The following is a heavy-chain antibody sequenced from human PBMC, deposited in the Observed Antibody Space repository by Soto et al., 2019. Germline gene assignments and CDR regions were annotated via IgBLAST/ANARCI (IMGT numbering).Heavy chain of an antibody. V-gene: IGHV4-31*03. CDR1: GGSISSGGYY. Sequence: SETLSLTCTVSGGSISSGGYYWSCIRQHPGKGLEWIGYIYYSGSTYYNPSLKSRVTISVDTSKNQFSLKLSSVTAADTAVYYCARNYYGSGIGPGPCGQGTLVTVS. J-gene: IGHJ5*02. CDR2: IYYSGST. D-gene: IGHD3-10*01. CDR3: ARNYYGSGIGPGP.